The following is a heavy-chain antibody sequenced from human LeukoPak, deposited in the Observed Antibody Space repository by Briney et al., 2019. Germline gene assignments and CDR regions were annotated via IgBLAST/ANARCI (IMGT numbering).Heavy chain of an antibody. V-gene: IGHV5-51*01. CDR3: ARHVALGYCSSTSCPGGAFDI. CDR2: IYPGDSDT. J-gene: IGHJ3*02. CDR1: GYSFTSYW. D-gene: IGHD2-2*01. Sequence: GESLKISCKGSGYSFTSYWIGWVRQMPGKGLEGMGIIYPGDSDTRYSPSFQGQVTISADKSISTAYLQWSSLKASDTAMYDCARHVALGYCSSTSCPGGAFDIWGQGTMVTVSS.